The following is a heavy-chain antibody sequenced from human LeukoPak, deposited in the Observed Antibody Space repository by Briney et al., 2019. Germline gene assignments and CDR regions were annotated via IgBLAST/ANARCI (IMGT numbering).Heavy chain of an antibody. J-gene: IGHJ4*02. CDR2: INDDGSAT. CDR1: GFTFSNYW. Sequence: GGSLRLSCAASGFTFSNYWMHWVRQVPGKGLVWASRINDDGSATFYADSVKGRFTISRDNAKNTLFLQMSSLRAEDTAVYFCAREILAPGKTHDYWGQGTLVTVSS. V-gene: IGHV3-74*01. CDR3: AREILAPGKTHDY.